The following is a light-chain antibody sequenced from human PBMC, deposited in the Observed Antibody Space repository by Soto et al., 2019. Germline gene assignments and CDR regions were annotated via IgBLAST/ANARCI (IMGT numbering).Light chain of an antibody. J-gene: IGKJ4*01. Sequence: EIVLTQSPGTLSLSPGKRATLSCRAIQTVSRSYLAWYQQKPGQAPRLVIYDIFTRATGVPTRISGSGSGTEFTLTISSLQSEDFAVYYCQQYNSWPLTFGGGTKVDIK. CDR1: QTVSRSY. CDR2: DIF. V-gene: IGKV3D-15*01. CDR3: QQYNSWPLT.